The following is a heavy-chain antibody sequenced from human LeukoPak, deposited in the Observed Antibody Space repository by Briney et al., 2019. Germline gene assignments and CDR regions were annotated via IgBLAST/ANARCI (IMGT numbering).Heavy chain of an antibody. J-gene: IGHJ1*01. CDR3: ARASIAVAGTVQH. V-gene: IGHV3-23*01. CDR1: GFTFSSYA. Sequence: GGSLRLSCAASGFTFSSYAMSWVRQAPGKGLEWVSAISGSGDSTYYADSVKGRFTISRDNAKNSLYLQMNSLRAEDTALYYCARASIAVAGTVQHWGQGTLVTVSS. CDR2: ISGSGDST. D-gene: IGHD6-19*01.